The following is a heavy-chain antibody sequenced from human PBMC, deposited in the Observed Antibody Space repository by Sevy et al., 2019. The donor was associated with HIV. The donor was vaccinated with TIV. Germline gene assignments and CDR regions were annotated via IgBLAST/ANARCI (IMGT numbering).Heavy chain of an antibody. Sequence: GGSLRLSCAASGFTFSSYAMSWVRQAPGKGLEWVSTISSSGVSTYYADSVKGRFTISRDNSKNTLHLQMNGLRAEDTAVYYCARDISPSNYYGSGSYVYWGQGTQVTVSS. CDR2: ISSSGVST. J-gene: IGHJ4*02. D-gene: IGHD3-10*01. CDR3: ARDISPSNYYGSGSYVY. V-gene: IGHV3-23*01. CDR1: GFTFSSYA.